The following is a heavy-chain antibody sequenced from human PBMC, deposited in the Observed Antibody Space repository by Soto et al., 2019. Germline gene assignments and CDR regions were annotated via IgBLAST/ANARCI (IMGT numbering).Heavy chain of an antibody. CDR1: RDTFTSYY. D-gene: IGHD1-26*01. J-gene: IGHJ5*02. V-gene: IGHV1-46*01. Sequence: QLVQSGGEVKQPGASVKVSCKAPRDTFTSYYINWVRQAPGQGLEWMGVINPHGGSTAYAQKFKGRVTLTRDTYAITVYMEVSSRTSEDTAMYYCARSSGGNFGIIIEGTNWFAPWGQGTLVTVSS. CDR2: INPHGGST. CDR3: ARSSGGNFGIIIEGTNWFAP.